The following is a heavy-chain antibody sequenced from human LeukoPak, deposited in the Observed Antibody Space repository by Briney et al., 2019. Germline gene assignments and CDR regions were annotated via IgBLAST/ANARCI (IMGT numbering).Heavy chain of an antibody. CDR1: GYTFTGYC. CDR2: INPNSGGT. J-gene: IGHJ3*02. CDR3: AHQWGYCSGGSCYSGGDDAFDI. D-gene: IGHD2-15*01. Sequence: ASVKVSCKASGYTFTGYCMHWVRQAPGQGLEWMGWINPNSGGTNYAQKFQGRVTMTRDTSISTAYMELSRLRSDDTAVYYCAHQWGYCSGGSCYSGGDDAFDIWGQGTMVTVSS. V-gene: IGHV1-2*02.